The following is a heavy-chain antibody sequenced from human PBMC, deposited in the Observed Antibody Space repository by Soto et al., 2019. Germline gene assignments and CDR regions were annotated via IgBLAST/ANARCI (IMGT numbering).Heavy chain of an antibody. J-gene: IGHJ4*02. Sequence: GGSLRLSCAAXGFTFSSYWMHWVRQAPGKGLEWVSRVNGDGSNINYADSVRGRLTISRDNAKNTLFLQMNSLGDEDTAMYYCATLGGTVTTPDFDYWGRGILVTVSS. V-gene: IGHV3-74*01. CDR3: ATLGGTVTTPDFDY. D-gene: IGHD4-4*01. CDR1: GFTFSSYW. CDR2: VNGDGSNI.